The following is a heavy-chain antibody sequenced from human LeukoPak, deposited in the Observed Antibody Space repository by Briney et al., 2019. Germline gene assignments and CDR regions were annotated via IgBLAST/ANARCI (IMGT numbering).Heavy chain of an antibody. Sequence: GGSQRLSCAASGFTFSSYGMHWVRQAPGKGLEWVAFIRYDGSNKYYADSVKGRFTISRDNSKNTLYLQMNSLRAEDTAVYYCAKASRIVVVPAAMDYWGQGTLVTVSS. V-gene: IGHV3-30*02. CDR2: IRYDGSNK. D-gene: IGHD2-2*01. CDR1: GFTFSSYG. CDR3: AKASRIVVVPAAMDY. J-gene: IGHJ4*02.